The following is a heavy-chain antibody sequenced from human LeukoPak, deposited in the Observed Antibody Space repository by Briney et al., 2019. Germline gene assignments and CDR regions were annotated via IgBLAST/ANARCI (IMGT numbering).Heavy chain of an antibody. J-gene: IGHJ4*02. Sequence: PSETLSLTCAVSRDSISSGGYSWSWVRQPPGKGLEWIGYIHHSGSTYQNPSLQSRVTISVDRSKNQFSLKLSSVTAADTAMYYCARGPIQLWSPSALSYFDYWGQGSLVTVSS. CDR2: IHHSGST. CDR1: RDSISSGGYS. D-gene: IGHD5-18*01. CDR3: ARGPIQLWSPSALSYFDY. V-gene: IGHV4-30-2*01.